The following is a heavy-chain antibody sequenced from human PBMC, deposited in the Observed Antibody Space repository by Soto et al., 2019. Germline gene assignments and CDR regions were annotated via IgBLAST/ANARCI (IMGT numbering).Heavy chain of an antibody. CDR1: GYTFTGYY. CDR2: INPNSGGT. D-gene: IGHD6-6*01. CDR3: ARDYFSLYSSSSRWFDP. V-gene: IGHV1-2*02. Sequence: ASVKVSCKASGYTFTGYYMHWVRQAPGQGLEWMGWINPNSGGTNYAQKFQGRVTMTRDTSISTAYMELSRLRSDDTAVYYCARDYFSLYSSSSRWFDPWGQGTLVTVSS. J-gene: IGHJ5*02.